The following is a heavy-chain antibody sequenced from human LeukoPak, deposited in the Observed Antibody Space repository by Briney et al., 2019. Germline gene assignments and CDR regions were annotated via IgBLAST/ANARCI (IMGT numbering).Heavy chain of an antibody. J-gene: IGHJ4*02. V-gene: IGHV4-34*01. D-gene: IGHD6-13*01. CDR1: GFTFSSHW. Sequence: GSLRLSCAASGFTFSSHWMSWIRQPPGKGLEWIGEINHSGSTNYNPSLKSRVTISVDTSKNQFSLKLSSVTAADTAVYYCARQGGYIAPLALWGQGTLVTISA. CDR2: INHSGST. CDR3: ARQGGYIAPLAL.